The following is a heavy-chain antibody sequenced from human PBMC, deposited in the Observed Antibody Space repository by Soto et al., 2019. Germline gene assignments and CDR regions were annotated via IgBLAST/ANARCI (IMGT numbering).Heavy chain of an antibody. D-gene: IGHD6-13*01. Sequence: QVQLVQSGAEVKKPGSSVTVSCKASGGTFSSYTISWVRQAPGQGLEWMGRLIPILGLANYAQKFQGRVTITADKSTSTAHMELSSLRSEDTAVYYCARIVAAGGMDVWGHGTTVIFSS. CDR3: ARIVAAGGMDV. CDR1: GGTFSSYT. CDR2: LIPILGLA. V-gene: IGHV1-69*02. J-gene: IGHJ6*02.